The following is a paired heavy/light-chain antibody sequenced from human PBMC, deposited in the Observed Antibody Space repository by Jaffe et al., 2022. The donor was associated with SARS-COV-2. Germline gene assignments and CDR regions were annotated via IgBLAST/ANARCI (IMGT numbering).Light chain of an antibody. V-gene: IGKV3-20*01. CDR3: LQHVRSPYT. Sequence: EIVLTQSPGTLSLSPGERTTLSCRASQSVSKSLVWYQQKPGQAPRLLIYGASSRATGIPDRFSGSGSETDFTLTISRLEPEDFAVYYCLQHVRSPYTFGQGTKLQIK. J-gene: IGKJ2*01. CDR2: GAS. CDR1: QSVSKS.
Heavy chain of an antibody. Sequence: EVLLLESGGGLIQPGGSLRLSCAASGFTFSDYAMSWVRQAPGKGLEWVSDISGNGAHKYYADSVKGRFTISRDNSKNTLYLQMNSLGAEDTALYYCVEFHFYLDGRGYSIGDYWGQGTPVTVSS. CDR2: ISGNGAHK. V-gene: IGHV3-23*01. D-gene: IGHD3-22*01. CDR3: VEFHFYLDGRGYSIGDY. J-gene: IGHJ4*02. CDR1: GFTFSDYA.